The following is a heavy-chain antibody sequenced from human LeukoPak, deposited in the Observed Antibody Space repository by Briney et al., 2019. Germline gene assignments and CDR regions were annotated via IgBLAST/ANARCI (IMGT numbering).Heavy chain of an antibody. CDR2: IYYSGST. D-gene: IGHD1-26*01. Sequence: PSETLSLTCTVSGGSISSSSYYWGWIRQPPGKGLEWIGSIYYSGSTYYNPSLKSRVTISVDTSKNQFSLKLSSVTAADTAVYYCASWVFWWELRRGDYYFDYWGQGTLVTVSS. CDR3: ASWVFWWELRRGDYYFDY. J-gene: IGHJ4*02. CDR1: GGSISSSSYY. V-gene: IGHV4-39*07.